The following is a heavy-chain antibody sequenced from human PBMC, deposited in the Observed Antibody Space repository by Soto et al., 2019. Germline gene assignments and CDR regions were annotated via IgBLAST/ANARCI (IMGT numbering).Heavy chain of an antibody. CDR2: IYYSGST. J-gene: IGHJ5*02. D-gene: IGHD2-15*01. V-gene: IGHV4-39*01. CDR3: ARQYRYCSGDTCYSRGDRELDA. CDR1: GGSMSTNSYN. Sequence: SETLSLTCTVSGGSMSTNSYNWGWIRQPPGKGLEWIGSIYYSGSTSYSPPLTSRVTMSVDTSNKVFSLRLSSVTAADTAVYYCARQYRYCSGDTCYSRGDRELDAWGQGTLVTVSS.